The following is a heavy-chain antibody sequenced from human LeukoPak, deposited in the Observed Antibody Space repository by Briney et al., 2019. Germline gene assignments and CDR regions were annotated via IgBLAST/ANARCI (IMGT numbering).Heavy chain of an antibody. J-gene: IGHJ2*01. V-gene: IGHV1-24*01. CDR3: ANLRVLMTPETHSHYWYFDL. CDR1: GYTLTELS. D-gene: IGHD2-8*01. CDR2: FDPEDGET. Sequence: GASVMVSCKVSGYTLTELSMHWVRQAPGKGLEWMGGFDPEDGETIYAQKFQGRVTMTEDTSTDTAYMELSSLRSEDTAVYYCANLRVLMTPETHSHYWYFDLWGRGTLVTVSS.